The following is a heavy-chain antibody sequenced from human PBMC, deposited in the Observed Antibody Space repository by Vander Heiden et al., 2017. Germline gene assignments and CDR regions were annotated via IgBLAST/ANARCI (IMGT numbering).Heavy chain of an antibody. J-gene: IGHJ4*02. CDR1: GGSFSGYH. CDR3: ARSPSGSYYDY. CDR2: INHSGRT. V-gene: IGHV4-34*01. D-gene: IGHD1-26*01. Sequence: QVKLQQWGAGLLKPSDHPLLTCAAYGGSFSGYHWRCIRHPPGHGLEWSGEINHSGRTNYNPSLKSRVTLSVDTSKNQFSLKLSSVTAADTAVYYCARSPSGSYYDYWGQGTRVTVSS.